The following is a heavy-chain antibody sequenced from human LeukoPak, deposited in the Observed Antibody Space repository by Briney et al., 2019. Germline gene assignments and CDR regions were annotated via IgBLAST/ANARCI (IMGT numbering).Heavy chain of an antibody. CDR1: GGSISSSSYY. Sequence: KTSETLSLTCTVSGGSISSSSYYWCWMRQPPGKGLEWIGSIYYSGNTDYNPPLKSRVSISIDTSKNQFSLKLSSVTAADTAVYSCARHPYSGSYGFDPWGQGTLVTVSS. D-gene: IGHD1-26*01. CDR3: ARHPYSGSYGFDP. J-gene: IGHJ5*02. CDR2: IYYSGNT. V-gene: IGHV4-39*01.